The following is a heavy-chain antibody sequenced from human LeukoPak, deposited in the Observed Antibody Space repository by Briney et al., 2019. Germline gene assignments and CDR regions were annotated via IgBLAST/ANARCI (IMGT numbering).Heavy chain of an antibody. D-gene: IGHD3-10*01. J-gene: IGHJ3*02. CDR2: ISSGSSTI. CDR3: ARGSMVRGAAAFDI. CDR1: GLTFSSYS. Sequence: GGSLRLSCAASGLTFSSYSMNWVRQAPGKGLEWVSYISSGSSTIYYADSVKGRFTISRGNAKNSLYLQMNSLRAEDTAVYYCARGSMVRGAAAFDIWGQGTMVTVSS. V-gene: IGHV3-48*01.